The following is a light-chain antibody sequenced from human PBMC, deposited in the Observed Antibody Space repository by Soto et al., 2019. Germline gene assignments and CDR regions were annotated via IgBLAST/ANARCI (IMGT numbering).Light chain of an antibody. Sequence: DIQVTQSPSSVSASVGDRVTITCRASQDIAAYLAWYQHKPGRAPELLIHAASSLQSGVPSRFSGSGSGTEFTLTISSLQPEDFATYYCLQHNSYPSITFGQGTRLEIK. CDR2: AAS. CDR3: LQHNSYPSIT. J-gene: IGKJ5*01. CDR1: QDIAAY. V-gene: IGKV1-17*03.